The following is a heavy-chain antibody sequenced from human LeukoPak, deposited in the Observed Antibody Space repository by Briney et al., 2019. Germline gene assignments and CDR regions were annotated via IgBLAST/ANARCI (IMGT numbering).Heavy chain of an antibody. J-gene: IGHJ4*02. CDR1: GYTFTGYY. V-gene: IGHV1-2*02. D-gene: IGHD3-22*01. Sequence: ASVKVSCKASGYTFTGYYMHWVRQAPGQGLEWMGWINPNSGGTNYAQKFQGRVTMTRDTSISTAYMELSRLRPDDTAVYYCARVGIYYDSSGYLDYWGQGTLVTVSS. CDR2: INPNSGGT. CDR3: ARVGIYYDSSGYLDY.